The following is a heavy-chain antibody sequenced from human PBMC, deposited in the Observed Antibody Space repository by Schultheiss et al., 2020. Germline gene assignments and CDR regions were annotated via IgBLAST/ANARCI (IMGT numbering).Heavy chain of an antibody. CDR1: GFTFSSYS. Sequence: GGSLRLSCAASGFTFSSYSMNWVRQAPGKGLEWVAVISYDGSNKYYADSVKGRFTISRDNAKNSLYLQMNSLRAEDTAVYYCARDTDSSGKLYYYYGMDVWGQGTTVTVSS. J-gene: IGHJ6*02. CDR2: ISYDGSNK. D-gene: IGHD3-22*01. V-gene: IGHV3-30*03. CDR3: ARDTDSSGKLYYYYGMDV.